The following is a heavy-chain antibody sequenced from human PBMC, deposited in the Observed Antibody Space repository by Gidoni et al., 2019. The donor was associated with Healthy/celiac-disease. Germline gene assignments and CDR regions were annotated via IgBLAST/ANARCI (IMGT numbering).Heavy chain of an antibody. D-gene: IGHD3-10*01. CDR2: INHSGST. J-gene: IGHJ4*02. Sequence: QVQLQQWGAGLLKPSATLSLTCAVYGGSFRGYSWSWIRQPPGKGLEWIGEINHSGSTNYNPSLKSRVTISVDTSNNQFSLKLSSVTAADTAVYYCARGGPFYYGSGSRPIYFDYWGQGTLVTVSS. V-gene: IGHV4-34*01. CDR3: ARGGPFYYGSGSRPIYFDY. CDR1: GGSFRGYS.